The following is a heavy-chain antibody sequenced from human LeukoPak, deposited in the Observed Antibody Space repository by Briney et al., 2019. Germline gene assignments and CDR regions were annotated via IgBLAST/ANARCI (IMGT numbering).Heavy chain of an antibody. Sequence: PGGSLRLSCAASGFTLSDYYMSWIRQTPGKGLEWVSYISSSGDTMFYADSVKGRFTISRDNTKNSLFLQLNSLRAEDTAVYYCARVVYCSGESCHTFAFDIWGQGTMVTVSS. CDR2: ISSSGDTM. J-gene: IGHJ3*02. CDR3: ARVVYCSGESCHTFAFDI. D-gene: IGHD2-15*01. V-gene: IGHV3-11*01. CDR1: GFTLSDYY.